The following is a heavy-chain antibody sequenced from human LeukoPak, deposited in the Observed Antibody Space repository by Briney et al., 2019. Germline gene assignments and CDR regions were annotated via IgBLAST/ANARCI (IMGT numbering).Heavy chain of an antibody. J-gene: IGHJ4*02. CDR1: GGTFSSHA. Sequence: ASVKVSCKASGGTFSSHAISWVRQAPGQGLEWMGRIIPIFGIANYAQKFQGRVTITADKSTSTAYMELSSLRSEDTAVYYCARIAHCGGDCYLFDYWGQGTLVTVSS. V-gene: IGHV1-69*04. CDR3: ARIAHCGGDCYLFDY. CDR2: IIPIFGIA. D-gene: IGHD2-21*02.